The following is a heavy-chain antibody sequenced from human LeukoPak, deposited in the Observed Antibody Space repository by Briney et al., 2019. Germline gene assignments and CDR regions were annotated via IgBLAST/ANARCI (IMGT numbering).Heavy chain of an antibody. V-gene: IGHV3-53*04. J-gene: IGHJ6*02. D-gene: IGHD3-16*01. CDR3: ARDLIRGGYYYGMDV. CDR2: IYSGGST. Sequence: GGSLRLSCAASGFTVSSNYMSWVRQAPGKGLEWVSVIYSGGSTYYADSVKGRFTISRHNSKNTLYLQMNSLRAEDTAVYYCARDLIRGGYYYGMDVWGQGTTVTVSS. CDR1: GFTVSSNY.